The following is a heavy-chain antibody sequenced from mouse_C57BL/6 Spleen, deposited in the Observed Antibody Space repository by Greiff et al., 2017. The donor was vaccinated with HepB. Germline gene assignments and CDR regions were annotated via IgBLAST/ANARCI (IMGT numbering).Heavy chain of an antibody. D-gene: IGHD1-1*01. CDR2: ISSGGSYT. Sequence: DVMLVESGGDLVKPGGSLKLSCAASGFTFSSYGMSWVRQTPDKRLEWVATISSGGSYTYYPDSVKGRFTISRDNAKNTLYLQMSSLKSEDTAMYYCARHGDYGSSGGYFDVWGTGTTVTVSS. V-gene: IGHV5-6*02. J-gene: IGHJ1*03. CDR3: ARHGDYGSSGGYFDV. CDR1: GFTFSSYG.